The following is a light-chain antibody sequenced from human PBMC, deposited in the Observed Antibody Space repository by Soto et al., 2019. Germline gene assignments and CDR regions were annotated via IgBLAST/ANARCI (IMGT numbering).Light chain of an antibody. CDR3: QQYKHWWT. V-gene: IGKV3-15*01. CDR2: GAS. CDR1: QSVSSN. Sequence: EIVMTQSPATLSVSPGESATLSCRASQSVSSNLAWYQQKPGQAPRLLIYGASTRATGIPARFIGSGSGTEFTLTISSLQSEDFAVYFCQQYKHWWTFGQGTKVEIK. J-gene: IGKJ1*01.